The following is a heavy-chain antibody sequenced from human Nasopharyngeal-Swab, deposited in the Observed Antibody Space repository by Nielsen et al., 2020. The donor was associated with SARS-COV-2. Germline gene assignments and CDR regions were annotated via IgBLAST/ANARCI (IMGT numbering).Heavy chain of an antibody. V-gene: IGHV3-53*01. Sequence: GESLKISCAVSGLTVSSTYMSWVRQAPGKGLEWVSVTEIGGTTHYADSVKGRFSISRDSSTNTLYLQMNNVRAEDTAVYYCATPGTRCSGDTCNMWVFDYWGQGTLVTVSS. CDR3: ATPGTRCSGDTCNMWVFDY. J-gene: IGHJ4*02. CDR2: TEIGGTT. CDR1: GLTVSSTY. D-gene: IGHD2-15*01.